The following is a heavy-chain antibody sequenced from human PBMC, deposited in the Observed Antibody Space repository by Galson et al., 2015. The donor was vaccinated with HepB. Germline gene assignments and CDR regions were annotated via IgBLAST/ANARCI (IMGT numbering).Heavy chain of an antibody. V-gene: IGHV3-33*01. J-gene: IGHJ4*02. Sequence: SLRLSCATSGFTFSTYGMHWVRQAPGKGLERVAGIWHDGSNEQYVDSVKGRLTISRDNSKNTLYLQMNSLRVEDTAVYYCARVRNDRTDSGSYSYYFDYWGQGTLVTVSS. CDR2: IWHDGSNE. CDR1: GFTFSTYG. CDR3: ARVRNDRTDSGSYSYYFDY. D-gene: IGHD1-26*01.